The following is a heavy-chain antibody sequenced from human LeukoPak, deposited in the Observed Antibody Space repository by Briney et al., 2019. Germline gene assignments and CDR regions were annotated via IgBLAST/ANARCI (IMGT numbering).Heavy chain of an antibody. D-gene: IGHD6-19*01. V-gene: IGHV1-18*01. J-gene: IGHJ4*02. CDR2: ISAYNGNT. Sequence: ASVKVSCKASGYPFTNYAISWVRQAPGQGLEWMGWISAYNGNTKYAQKLQGRVTMTTDTSTSTAYMELRSLRSDDTAVYYCARVRRGSGWYRLDYWGQGTLVTVSS. CDR3: ARVRRGSGWYRLDY. CDR1: GYPFTNYA.